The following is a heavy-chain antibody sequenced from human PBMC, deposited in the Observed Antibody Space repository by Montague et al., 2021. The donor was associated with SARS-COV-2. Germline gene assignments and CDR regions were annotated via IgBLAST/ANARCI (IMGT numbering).Heavy chain of an antibody. CDR2: IKQDGTEK. CDR1: GFTFGNHW. J-gene: IGHJ6*02. V-gene: IGHV3-7*01. D-gene: IGHD4-17*01. Sequence: SLRLSCAASGFTFGNHWMNWVRQAPGKGLEWVANIKQDGTEKYYVDSVKGRFTISRDNAKNSLHLQMNSLRADDTAMYYCARNDYGGVDYKYYGMGVWGQGATVTVSS. CDR3: ARNDYGGVDYKYYGMGV.